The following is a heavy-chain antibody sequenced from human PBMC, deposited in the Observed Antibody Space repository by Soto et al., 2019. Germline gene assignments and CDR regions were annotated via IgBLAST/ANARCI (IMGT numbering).Heavy chain of an antibody. J-gene: IGHJ4*02. V-gene: IGHV3-15*07. Sequence: EVQLVESGGGLVKPGGSLRLSCAASGFTFSNAWMNWVRQAPGKGLEWVGRIKSKTDGGTTDYAAPVKGRFTISRDDSKNTLYLQMNSLNNEDTAVYYCTTGINTAMVSYFDYWGQGHMVTVSS. D-gene: IGHD5-18*01. CDR3: TTGINTAMVSYFDY. CDR1: GFTFSNAW. CDR2: IKSKTDGGTT.